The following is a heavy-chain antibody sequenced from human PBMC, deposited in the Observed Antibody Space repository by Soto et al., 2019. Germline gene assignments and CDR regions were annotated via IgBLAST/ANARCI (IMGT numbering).Heavy chain of an antibody. CDR2: INPSGGST. D-gene: IGHD3-3*01. V-gene: IGHV1-46*01. Sequence: GASVKVSCKASGYTFTSYYMHWVRQAPGQGLEWMGIINPSGGSTSYAQKFQGRVTMTRDTSTSTVYMELSSLRSEDTAVYYCARDHYTYYDFWSGYPPLDYWGQGTLVTVSS. J-gene: IGHJ4*02. CDR1: GYTFTSYY. CDR3: ARDHYTYYDFWSGYPPLDY.